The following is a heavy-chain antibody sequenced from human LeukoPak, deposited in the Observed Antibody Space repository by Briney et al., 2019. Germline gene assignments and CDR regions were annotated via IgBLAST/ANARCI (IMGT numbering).Heavy chain of an antibody. CDR3: AKDRFGYSSSPGFDY. V-gene: IGHV3-23*01. Sequence: GRSLRLSCAASGFTFSSYGMHWVRQAPGKGLEWVSAISGSGGSTYYADSVKGRFTISRDNSKNTLYLQMNSLRAEDTAVYYCAKDRFGYSSSPGFDYWGQGALVTVSS. CDR1: GFTFSSYG. CDR2: ISGSGGST. D-gene: IGHD6-13*01. J-gene: IGHJ4*02.